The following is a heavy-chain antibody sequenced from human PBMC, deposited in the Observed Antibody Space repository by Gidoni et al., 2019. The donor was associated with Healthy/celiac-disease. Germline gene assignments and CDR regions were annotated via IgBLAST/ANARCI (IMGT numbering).Heavy chain of an antibody. J-gene: IGHJ4*02. CDR3: ARGLGAGIDY. CDR1: GGSFSGYY. V-gene: IGHV4-34*01. D-gene: IGHD1-26*01. Sequence: QVQLQQWGAGLLKPSETLSLTCAVYGGSFSGYYWSWIRQPPGKGLEWIGEINHSGSTNYNPSLKSRVTISVDTSKNQFSLKLSSVTAADTAVYYCARGLGAGIDYWGQGTLVTVSS. CDR2: INHSGST.